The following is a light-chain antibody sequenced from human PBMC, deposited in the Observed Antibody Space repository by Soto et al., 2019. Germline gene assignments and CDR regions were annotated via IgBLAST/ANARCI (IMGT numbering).Light chain of an antibody. CDR2: GAT. CDR1: QSISSN. J-gene: IGKJ4*01. V-gene: IGKV3D-15*01. Sequence: EIVMTHSPVTLSVSPVERATLSFSSSQSISSNLAWYQQKPGQAPRLLIYGATTRATGIPARFSGSGSGTDFTLTISSLQSEDFAVYYCQQYNNWPALTFGGGTKVDIK. CDR3: QQYNNWPALT.